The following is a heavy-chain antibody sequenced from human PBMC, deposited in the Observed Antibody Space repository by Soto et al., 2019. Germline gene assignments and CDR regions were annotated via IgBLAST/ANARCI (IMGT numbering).Heavy chain of an antibody. CDR2: IIPILGIA. D-gene: IGHD2-15*01. CDR1: GGTFSSYT. V-gene: IGHV1-69*02. J-gene: IGHJ3*02. Sequence: KVSCKASGGTFSSYTISWVRQAPGQGLEWMGRIIPILGIANYAQKFQGRVTITADKSTSTAYMELSSLRSEDTALYYCARYCSGGSCYPMRAFDIWGQGTMVTVSS. CDR3: ARYCSGGSCYPMRAFDI.